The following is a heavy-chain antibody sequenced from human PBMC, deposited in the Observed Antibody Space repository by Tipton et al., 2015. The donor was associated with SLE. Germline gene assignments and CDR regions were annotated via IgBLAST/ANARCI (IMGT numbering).Heavy chain of an antibody. D-gene: IGHD3-22*01. Sequence: LRLSCTVSGGSISSHYWSWIRQPPGKGLEWIGEINHSGSTNYNPSLKSRGTISVDTSKNQFSLKLSSVTAADTAVYYCARRAVDYYDSSGFEDYWGQGTLVTVSS. CDR1: GGSISSHY. V-gene: IGHV4-59*08. CDR2: INHSGST. J-gene: IGHJ4*02. CDR3: ARRAVDYYDSSGFEDY.